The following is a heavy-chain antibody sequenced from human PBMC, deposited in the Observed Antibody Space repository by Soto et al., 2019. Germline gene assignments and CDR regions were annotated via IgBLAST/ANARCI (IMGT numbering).Heavy chain of an antibody. CDR2: IYYSGST. D-gene: IGHD4-4*01. J-gene: IGHJ4*02. CDR1: GGSISGYY. Sequence: SETLSLTCTVSGGSISGYYWSWIRQPPGKGLEWIGYIYYSGSTNYNPSLKSRVTISVDTSKNQFSLKLSSVTAADTAVYYCAREDRRDGYSFDYWGQGTPVTVSS. CDR3: AREDRRDGYSFDY. V-gene: IGHV4-59*01.